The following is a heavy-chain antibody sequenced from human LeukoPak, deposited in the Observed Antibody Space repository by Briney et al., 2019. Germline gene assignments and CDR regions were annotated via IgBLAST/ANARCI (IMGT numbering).Heavy chain of an antibody. CDR2: MNPNSGNT. D-gene: IGHD2-2*01. Sequence: ASVKVSCKASGYTFTSYDINWVRQATGQGLEWMGWMNPNSGNTGYAQKFQGRVTMTRNTSISTAYMEPSSLRSEDTAVYYCARGLWSVPAAEFDPWGQGTLVTVSS. CDR1: GYTFTSYD. CDR3: ARGLWSVPAAEFDP. V-gene: IGHV1-8*01. J-gene: IGHJ5*02.